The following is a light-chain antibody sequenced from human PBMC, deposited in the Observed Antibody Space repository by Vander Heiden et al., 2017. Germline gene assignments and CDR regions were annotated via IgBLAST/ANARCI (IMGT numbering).Light chain of an antibody. CDR2: YDS. Sequence: SYVLTHPPSVSVAPGKSASITCGANNIGSKNVHWHQQKQGQAPVQVFSYDSSRPSGIPERFSGSNSGNTATLTISRVEAGDEGDYYCQVWDTISDHVVFGGGTKLTVL. V-gene: IGLV3-21*04. CDR1: NIGSKN. J-gene: IGLJ3*02. CDR3: QVWDTISDHVV.